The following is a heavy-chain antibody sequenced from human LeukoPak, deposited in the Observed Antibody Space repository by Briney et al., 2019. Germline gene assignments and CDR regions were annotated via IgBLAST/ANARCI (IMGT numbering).Heavy chain of an antibody. J-gene: IGHJ4*02. D-gene: IGHD1-26*01. CDR3: ARTTVGATDY. Sequence: KPSETLSLTCTVSGCSISSGSYYWSWIRQPAGKGLEWIGRIYTSGSTNYNPSLKSRVTISVDTSKNQFSLKLSSVTAADTAVYYCARTTVGATDYWGQGTLVTVSS. CDR1: GCSISSGSYY. CDR2: IYTSGST. V-gene: IGHV4-61*02.